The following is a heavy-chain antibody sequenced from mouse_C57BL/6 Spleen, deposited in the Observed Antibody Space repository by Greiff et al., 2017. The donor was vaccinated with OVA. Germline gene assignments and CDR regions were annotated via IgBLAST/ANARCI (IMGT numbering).Heavy chain of an antibody. CDR1: GFSFSNYW. V-gene: IGHV6-3*01. D-gene: IGHD2-4*01. CDR3: TYYDYGWFAY. Sequence: EVKLMESGGGLVQPGGSMKLSCVASGFSFSNYWMNWVRQPPEKGLEWVAQIRLKSDNYATHYAESVKGRFTISRDDSKSSVYLQMNNLRAEDTGVYYCTYYDYGWFAYWGQGTLVTVSA. CDR2: IRLKSDNYAT. J-gene: IGHJ3*01.